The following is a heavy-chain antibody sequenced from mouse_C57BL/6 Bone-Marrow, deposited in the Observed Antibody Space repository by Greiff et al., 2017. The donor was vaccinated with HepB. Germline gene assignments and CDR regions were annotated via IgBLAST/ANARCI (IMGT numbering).Heavy chain of an antibody. J-gene: IGHJ3*01. Sequence: VQLQQSGAELVKPGASVKMSCKASGYTFTSYWITWVKQRPGQGLEWIGDIYPGSGSTNYNEKFKSKATLTVDTSSSTAYMQLSSLTSEDSAVYYCARGDYGSSPAWFAYWGQGTLVTVSA. CDR2: IYPGSGST. CDR3: ARGDYGSSPAWFAY. V-gene: IGHV1-55*01. D-gene: IGHD1-1*01. CDR1: GYTFTSYW.